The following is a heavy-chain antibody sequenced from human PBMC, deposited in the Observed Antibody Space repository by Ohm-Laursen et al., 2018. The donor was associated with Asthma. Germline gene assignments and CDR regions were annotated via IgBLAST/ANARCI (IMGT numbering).Heavy chain of an antibody. V-gene: IGHV3-7*01. CDR2: IKPDGSQT. D-gene: IGHD2-2*01. CDR1: GFTFSGSW. Sequence: LSLTCAASGFTFSGSWMIWVRQAPGKGLQWLAFIKPDGSQTYYADSLEGRFSISRDNSKNSLYLQMSSLRGEDTALYYCATLSWYASQYWGQGTLVTVSS. CDR3: ATLSWYASQY. J-gene: IGHJ4*02.